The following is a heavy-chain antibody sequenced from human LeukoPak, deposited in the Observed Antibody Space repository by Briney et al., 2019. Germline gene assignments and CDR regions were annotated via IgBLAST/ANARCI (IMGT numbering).Heavy chain of an antibody. D-gene: IGHD4-11*01. CDR3: TRAYSAHSDF. Sequence: SETLSLTCTVSGGSFSTNNYYWHWIRQPPEQGLEWIGSIHYTGSAWYSPSLKSRLTISVGTYKKQFSLRLNSLTAADTAVYFCTRAYSAHSDFWGQGALVTVSS. CDR2: IHYTGSA. J-gene: IGHJ4*02. CDR1: GGSFSTNNYY. V-gene: IGHV4-39*01.